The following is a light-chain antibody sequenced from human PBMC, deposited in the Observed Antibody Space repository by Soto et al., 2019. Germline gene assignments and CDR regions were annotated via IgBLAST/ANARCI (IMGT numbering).Light chain of an antibody. Sequence: DIPMTQSPSTLSASVGDRVTITCRASQSISSWLAWYQQKPGKAPKLLIYKASSLASGVPSRFSGSGSGTEFTLTISSMQPDDFATYYCQQYNSYSPYTFGQGTKLEIK. CDR1: QSISSW. CDR3: QQYNSYSPYT. J-gene: IGKJ2*01. V-gene: IGKV1-5*03. CDR2: KAS.